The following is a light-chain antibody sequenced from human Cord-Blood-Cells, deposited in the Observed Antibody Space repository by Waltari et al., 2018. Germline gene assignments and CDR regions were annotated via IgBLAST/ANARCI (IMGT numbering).Light chain of an antibody. V-gene: IGLV3-21*04. Sequence: SYVLTQPPPLPVAPGKTARITCRGNNIGSNSVRWYQQQSGQDPVLVIYYDSDRPSGIPERFSGSNSGNTATLPISRVEAGDEADYYCKVWDRSSDHVVFGGGTKLTVL. CDR3: KVWDRSSDHVV. CDR2: YDS. J-gene: IGLJ2*01. CDR1: NIGSNS.